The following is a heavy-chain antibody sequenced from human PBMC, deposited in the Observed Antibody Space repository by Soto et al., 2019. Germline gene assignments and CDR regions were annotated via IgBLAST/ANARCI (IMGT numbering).Heavy chain of an antibody. Sequence: GESLKICCQVSGYIFTIYWIGWVRQMPGKGLEWMGIIYPSDSDTRYSPSFQGQVTISADQSINTAYLQWDSLKASDTAIYYCARPANTVADHFDLWGQGTPVTVSS. D-gene: IGHD4-17*01. V-gene: IGHV5-51*01. CDR2: IYPSDSDT. CDR1: GYIFTIYW. CDR3: ARPANTVADHFDL. J-gene: IGHJ4*02.